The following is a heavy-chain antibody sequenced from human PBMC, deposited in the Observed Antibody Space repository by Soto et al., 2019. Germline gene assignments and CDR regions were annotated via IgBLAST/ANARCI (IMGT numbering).Heavy chain of an antibody. CDR2: IWDDGSNK. CDR3: ARDYSYGDEPFDY. J-gene: IGHJ4*02. Sequence: PGGSLRLSCAASGFTFSSYGMHWVRQAPGKGLEWVAVIWDDGSNKYYADSVKGRFTISRDNSKNTLYMQMNSLRAEDTAVYYCARDYSYGDEPFDYWGQGTLVTVSS. V-gene: IGHV3-33*01. D-gene: IGHD4-17*01. CDR1: GFTFSSYG.